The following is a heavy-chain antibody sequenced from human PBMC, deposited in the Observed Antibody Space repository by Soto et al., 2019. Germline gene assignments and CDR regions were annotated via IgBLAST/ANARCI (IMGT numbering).Heavy chain of an antibody. V-gene: IGHV5-51*01. Sequence: GESLKISCKGSGYSFTSYWIGWVRQMPGKGLEWMGIIYPGDSDTRYSPSFQGQVTISADKSISTAYLQWSSLKASDTAMYYCARADILTGYYYYGMDVWGQGTTVTVSS. J-gene: IGHJ6*02. CDR1: GYSFTSYW. CDR3: ARADILTGYYYYGMDV. D-gene: IGHD3-9*01. CDR2: IYPGDSDT.